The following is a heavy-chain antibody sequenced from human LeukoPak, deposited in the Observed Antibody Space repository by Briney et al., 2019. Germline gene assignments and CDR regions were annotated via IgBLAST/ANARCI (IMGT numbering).Heavy chain of an antibody. CDR2: INPNSGGT. Sequence: ASVRVSCKASGYTFTGYYMHWVRQAPGQGLEWMGWINPNSGGTNYAQKFQGRVTMTRDTSITTAYMELSRLRSDDTAVYYCARSDYYDSRRPNYYYYYMDVWGQGTTVTVSS. CDR1: GYTFTGYY. CDR3: ARSDYYDSRRPNYYYYYMDV. V-gene: IGHV1-2*02. J-gene: IGHJ6*03. D-gene: IGHD3-22*01.